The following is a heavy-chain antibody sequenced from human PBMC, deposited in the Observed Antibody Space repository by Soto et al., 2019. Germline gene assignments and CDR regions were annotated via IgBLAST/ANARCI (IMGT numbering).Heavy chain of an antibody. CDR2: ISDDGARK. CDR3: SSGDREDTAVVIGDRTGEYGMGV. CDR1: GFTFSIYA. D-gene: IGHD2-15*01. Sequence: QVQLVESGGGVVQPGRSLRLSCAASGFTFSIYAMHWVRQAPGKGLEWVAGISDDGARKAYANSVKGRFTISRDTSKNTLYLQMTSLRVEETVAYYCSSGDREDTAVVIGDRTGEYGMGVWGRGTTVNVSS. J-gene: IGHJ6*02. V-gene: IGHV3-30-3*01.